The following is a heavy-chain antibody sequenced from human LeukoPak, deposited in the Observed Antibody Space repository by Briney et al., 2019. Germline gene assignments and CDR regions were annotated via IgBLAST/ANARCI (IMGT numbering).Heavy chain of an antibody. V-gene: IGHV3-23*01. J-gene: IGHJ4*02. D-gene: IGHD3-9*01. Sequence: GGSLRLSCAASGFTFSNYIMTWVRQAPGKGLEWVSGISGGRGTTYYADSVKGRFTISRDNYKNTLYLHMNSLRAEDKAVYYCAKVGHYDILSGHGMDYWGQGTLVTVSS. CDR2: ISGGRGTT. CDR3: AKVGHYDILSGHGMDY. CDR1: GFTFSNYI.